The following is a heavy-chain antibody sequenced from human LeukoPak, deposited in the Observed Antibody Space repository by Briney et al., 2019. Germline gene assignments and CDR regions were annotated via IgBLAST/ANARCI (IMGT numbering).Heavy chain of an antibody. D-gene: IGHD1-26*01. CDR1: GYTFTSYG. CDR2: ISAYNGNT. V-gene: IGHV1-18*01. Sequence: GASVKVSCKASGYTFTSYGISWVRQAPGQGLEWMGWISAYNGNTNYAQKLQGRVTMTTDTSTSTAYMELRSLRSDDTAVYYCASGHAGAPEGTFDYWGQGTLVTVSS. J-gene: IGHJ4*02. CDR3: ASGHAGAPEGTFDY.